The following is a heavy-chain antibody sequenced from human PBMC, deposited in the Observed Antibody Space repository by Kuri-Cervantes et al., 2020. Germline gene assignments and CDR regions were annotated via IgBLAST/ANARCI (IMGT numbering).Heavy chain of an antibody. V-gene: IGHV4-4*02. CDR2: VYHSGSA. J-gene: IGHJ4*02. CDR3: ARISPVGTAPFFDF. CDR1: GFTFSSYAM. Sequence: GSLRLSCAASGFTFSSYAMSWVRQPPGKGLEWIGEVYHSGSAHYNPSLKSRVTISLDKSQNLFSLEVTSVTAADTALYHCARISPVGTAPFFDFWGQGTLVTVSS. D-gene: IGHD2-21*02.